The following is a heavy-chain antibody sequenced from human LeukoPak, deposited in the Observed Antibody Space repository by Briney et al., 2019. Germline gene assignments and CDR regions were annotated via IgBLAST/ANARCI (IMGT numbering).Heavy chain of an antibody. D-gene: IGHD4-23*01. J-gene: IGHJ3*02. CDR3: ARDRCLDYGGNSVCAFDI. CDR2: ISSRSSTI. Sequence: PGGSLRLSCAASGFTFSSYAMSWVRQAPGKGLGWVSYISSRSSTIYYADSVKGRFTISRDNAKNSLYLQMNSLRAEDTAVYYCARDRCLDYGGNSVCAFDIWGQGTMVTVSS. V-gene: IGHV3-48*01. CDR1: GFTFSSYA.